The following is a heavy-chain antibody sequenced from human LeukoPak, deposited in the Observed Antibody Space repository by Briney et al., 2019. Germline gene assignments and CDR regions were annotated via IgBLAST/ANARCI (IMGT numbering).Heavy chain of an antibody. CDR3: AREGLGYCSGGSCYFNWFDP. CDR1: GGSISSGSYY. Sequence: SQTLSLTCTVSGGSISSGSYYWSWIRQPAGTGLEWIGRIYTSGSTNYNPSLKSRVTIPVDTSKNQFSLKLSSVTAADTAVYYCAREGLGYCSGGSCYFNWFDPWGQGTLVTVSS. V-gene: IGHV4-61*02. CDR2: IYTSGST. J-gene: IGHJ5*02. D-gene: IGHD2-15*01.